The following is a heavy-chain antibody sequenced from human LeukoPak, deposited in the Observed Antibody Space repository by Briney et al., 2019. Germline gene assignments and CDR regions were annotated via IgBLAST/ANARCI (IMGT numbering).Heavy chain of an antibody. Sequence: PGGSLRLSCAASGFTFNKYAMSWVRQAPGKGLEWVSGISDSGGSTYYADSVKGRFIISRDNSKNTLYLQMNSLRAEDTAVYYCAKAWWDSHLGFDCWGQGTLVSVSS. CDR1: GFTFNKYA. V-gene: IGHV3-23*01. CDR2: ISDSGGST. D-gene: IGHD2-15*01. J-gene: IGHJ4*02. CDR3: AKAWWDSHLGFDC.